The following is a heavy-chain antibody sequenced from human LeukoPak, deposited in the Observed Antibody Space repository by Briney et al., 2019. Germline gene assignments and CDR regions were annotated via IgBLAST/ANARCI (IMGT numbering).Heavy chain of an antibody. D-gene: IGHD3-10*01. V-gene: IGHV4-4*02. CDR1: GGSISSSNW. CDR3: ARGSAFRYGSGSEGGDY. Sequence: SETLSLTCAVSGGSISSSNWWSWVRQPPGKGLEWIGEIYHSGSTNYNPSLKSRVTITVDKSKNQFSLKLSSVTAADTAVYYCARGSAFRYGSGSEGGDYWGQGTLVTVSS. CDR2: IYHSGST. J-gene: IGHJ4*02.